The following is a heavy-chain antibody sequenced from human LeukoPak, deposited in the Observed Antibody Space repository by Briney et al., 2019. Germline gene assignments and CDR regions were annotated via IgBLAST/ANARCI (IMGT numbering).Heavy chain of an antibody. CDR3: ALGYCSSTSCYNPNWFDP. Sequence: SGPTLLHPAATLTLTCTVSGFSLSNARMGVSWIRQPPGKALEWLAHIFSNDEKSYSTSLNSRLTISTDTSKSQVVLTMTNMDPVDTATYYCALGYCSSTSCYNPNWFDPWGQGTLVTVSS. V-gene: IGHV2-26*01. J-gene: IGHJ5*02. CDR1: GFSLSNARMG. CDR2: IFSNDEK. D-gene: IGHD2-2*02.